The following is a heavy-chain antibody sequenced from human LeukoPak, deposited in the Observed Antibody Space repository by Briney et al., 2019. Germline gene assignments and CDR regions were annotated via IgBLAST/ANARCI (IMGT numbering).Heavy chain of an antibody. J-gene: IGHJ4*02. CDR3: ARDLTYYDILTGYPSPGDY. Sequence: GASVKVSCKASGYTFTGYYMHWVRQAPGQGLEWMGWTNPNSGGTNYAQKFQGWVTMTRDTSISTAYMELSRLRSDDTAVYYCARDLTYYDILTGYPSPGDYWGQGTLVTVSS. CDR1: GYTFTGYY. V-gene: IGHV1-2*04. CDR2: TNPNSGGT. D-gene: IGHD3-9*01.